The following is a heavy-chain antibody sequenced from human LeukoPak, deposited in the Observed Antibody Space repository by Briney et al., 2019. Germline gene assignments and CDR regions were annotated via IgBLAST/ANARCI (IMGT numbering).Heavy chain of an antibody. CDR1: GFTFSSYD. J-gene: IGHJ6*02. CDR2: IGTAGDT. V-gene: IGHV3-13*01. CDR3: ARELKYGSGRGYGMDV. Sequence: PGGSLRLSCAASGFTFSSYDMHWVRQATGKGLEWVSAIGTAGDTYYPGSVRGRFPISRENAKNSLYLQMNSLRAGDTAVYYCARELKYGSGRGYGMDVWGQGATVTVSS. D-gene: IGHD3-10*01.